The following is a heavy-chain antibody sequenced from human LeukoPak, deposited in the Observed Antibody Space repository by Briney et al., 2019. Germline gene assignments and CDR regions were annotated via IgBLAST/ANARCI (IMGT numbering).Heavy chain of an antibody. V-gene: IGHV1-18*04. CDR2: ISVYNGYT. J-gene: IGHJ4*02. CDR1: GYTFTDYY. D-gene: IGHD3-22*01. Sequence: VASVKVSCKASGYTFTDYYMHWVRQAPGQGLEWMGWISVYNGYTNINYAQRLQGRVTLTTDTSTSTAYMELRSLRSDDTAVYYCARFPDSSGYYFDYWGQGTLVTVSS. CDR3: ARFPDSSGYYFDY.